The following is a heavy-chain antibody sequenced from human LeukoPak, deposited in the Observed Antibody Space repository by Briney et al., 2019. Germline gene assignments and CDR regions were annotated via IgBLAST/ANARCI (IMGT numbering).Heavy chain of an antibody. Sequence: ASVKVSCKASGYTFTDYYIQWVRQAPGQGLEWMGWINPNSGGTNSAQKFQGRVTMTRDTSISTAYMELSRLRSDDTAVYYCARDHCTSSGCYEYYYYGVDVWGQGTTVTVSS. J-gene: IGHJ6*02. CDR3: ARDHCTSSGCYEYYYYGVDV. CDR2: INPNSGGT. V-gene: IGHV1-2*02. CDR1: GYTFTDYY. D-gene: IGHD2-2*01.